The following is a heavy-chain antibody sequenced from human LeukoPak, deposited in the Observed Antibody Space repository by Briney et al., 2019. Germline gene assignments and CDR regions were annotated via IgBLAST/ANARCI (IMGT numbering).Heavy chain of an antibody. D-gene: IGHD6-19*01. CDR3: VREQWYRFDH. Sequence: GGSLRLSCAASGFTFSSYSMNWVRQAPGKGLEWVSFISSSSNYRYYADSVKGRFTISKDNVNNLVFLQMNNLRVEDTAVYYCVREQWYRFDHWGQGILVTVSS. J-gene: IGHJ4*02. CDR1: GFTFSSYS. V-gene: IGHV3-21*04. CDR2: ISSSSNYR.